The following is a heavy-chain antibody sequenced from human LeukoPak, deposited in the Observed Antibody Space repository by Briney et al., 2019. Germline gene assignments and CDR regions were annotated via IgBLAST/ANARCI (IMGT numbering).Heavy chain of an antibody. Sequence: PGGSLRLSCAASGFTFSTYAMHWVRQAPGKGLEWVALFSYDGSTKYYADSVKGRSTISRDNSKKSLYLQMNSLRAEDTAVYYCARAKEGFSGFDYLFDYWGQGTLVTVSS. CDR1: GFTFSTYA. D-gene: IGHD5-12*01. V-gene: IGHV3-30-3*01. J-gene: IGHJ4*02. CDR3: ARAKEGFSGFDYLFDY. CDR2: FSYDGSTK.